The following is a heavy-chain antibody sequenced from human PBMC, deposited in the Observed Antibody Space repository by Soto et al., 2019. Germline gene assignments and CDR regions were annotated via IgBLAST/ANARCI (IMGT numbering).Heavy chain of an antibody. Sequence: GGSLRLSCAASGFTFSSYSMNWVRQAPGKGLEWVSYISSSSSTIYYADSVKGRFTISRDNAKNSLYLQMNSLRDEDTAVYYCARVPYQLPGGYYYYGMDVWGQGTTVTVSS. CDR1: GFTFSSYS. V-gene: IGHV3-48*02. CDR2: ISSSSSTI. CDR3: ARVPYQLPGGYYYYGMDV. J-gene: IGHJ6*02. D-gene: IGHD2-2*01.